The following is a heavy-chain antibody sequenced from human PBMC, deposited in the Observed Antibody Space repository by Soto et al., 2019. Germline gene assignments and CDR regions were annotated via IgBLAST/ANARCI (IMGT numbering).Heavy chain of an antibody. J-gene: IGHJ6*02. D-gene: IGHD1-26*01. V-gene: IGHV3-9*01. CDR2: IDWNGGST. Sequence: EVQLVESGGGLVQPGRSLRLSCVASGFTFDDYAMHWVRQTPGKGLEWVSGIDWNGGSTAYADSVKGRFTISRDNARNSLYLQMNSLRPEDTAFYYCVKGRGSYFVYFGLDVWGQGTTVTVSS. CDR1: GFTFDDYA. CDR3: VKGRGSYFVYFGLDV.